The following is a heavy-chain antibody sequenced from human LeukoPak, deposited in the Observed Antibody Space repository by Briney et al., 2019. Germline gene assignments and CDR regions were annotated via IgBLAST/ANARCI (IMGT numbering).Heavy chain of an antibody. Sequence: ASVKVSCKASGYTFTSYGISWVRQAPGQGLEWMGWISAYNGNTNYAQKFQGRVTMTRDTSISTAYMELSRLRSDDTAVYYCARALGRNWFDPWGQGTLVTVSS. CDR2: ISAYNGNT. D-gene: IGHD1-14*01. CDR3: ARALGRNWFDP. CDR1: GYTFTSYG. V-gene: IGHV1-18*01. J-gene: IGHJ5*02.